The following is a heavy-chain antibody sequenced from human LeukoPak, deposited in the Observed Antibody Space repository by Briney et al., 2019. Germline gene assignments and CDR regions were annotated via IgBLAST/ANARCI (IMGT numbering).Heavy chain of an antibody. V-gene: IGHV3-43*02. Sequence: GGSLRLSCAASGFTFDDYAMHWVRQAPGKGLEWVSLISGDGGSTYYADSVKGRFTISRDNSKNSLYLQMNSLRVEDTAIYYCARDGYRLDGFGIWGQGTTVTVSS. CDR1: GFTFDDYA. CDR3: ARDGYRLDGFGI. J-gene: IGHJ3*02. CDR2: ISGDGGST. D-gene: IGHD5-24*01.